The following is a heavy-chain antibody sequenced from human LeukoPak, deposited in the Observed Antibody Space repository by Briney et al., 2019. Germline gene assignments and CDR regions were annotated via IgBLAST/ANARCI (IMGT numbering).Heavy chain of an antibody. CDR2: VYSSGHT. V-gene: IGHV4-4*07. D-gene: IGHD7-27*01. Sequence: SETLSLTCTVSGGSMNNYYWSWIRQSAGKGLEWIGQVYSSGHTNYNPSLKSRVTMSVGTSKNQFSLSLSSLTAADTAVYYCARRTWGSDFDYWGQGTPATVSS. CDR3: ARRTWGSDFDY. CDR1: GGSMNNYY. J-gene: IGHJ4*02.